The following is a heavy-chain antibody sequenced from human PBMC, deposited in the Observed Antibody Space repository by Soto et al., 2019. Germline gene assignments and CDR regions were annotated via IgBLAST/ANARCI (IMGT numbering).Heavy chain of an antibody. CDR1: GGSISSGGYS. CDR3: ARERGNSCLDP. CDR2: IYHSGST. J-gene: IGHJ5*02. Sequence: KPSETLSLTYAVSGGSISSGGYSWSWIRQPPGKGLEWIGYIYHSGSTYYNPSLKSRVTISVDRSKNQFSLKLSSVTAADTAVYYCARERGNSCLDPWGQGTLGTV. V-gene: IGHV4-30-2*01.